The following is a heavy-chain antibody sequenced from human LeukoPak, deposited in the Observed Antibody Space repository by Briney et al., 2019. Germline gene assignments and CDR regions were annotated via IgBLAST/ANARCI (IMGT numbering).Heavy chain of an antibody. CDR1: GFTFSSYG. V-gene: IGHV3-30*18. D-gene: IGHD3-10*01. CDR2: ISYDGSNK. CDR3: AKDQIASGLDY. J-gene: IGHJ4*02. Sequence: GESLTLSCAVSGFTFSSYGMHWVRQAPGRGLEWVAVISYDGSNKYYADSVKGRFTISRDNSRNTLYLQMNSLRAEDTAVYYCAKDQIASGLDYWGQGALVTVSS.